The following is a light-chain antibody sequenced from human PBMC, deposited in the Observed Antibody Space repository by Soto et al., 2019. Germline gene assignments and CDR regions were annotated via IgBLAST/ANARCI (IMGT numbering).Light chain of an antibody. Sequence: EIVLTQSPGTLSLSPGERATLSCRASQSVSSSYLAWYQQKPGQAPSLLIYGASSRATGIPDRFSGSGSGADFTLTTSRLEAEDCAVYYCQQYCSCPLLTFGGGTKVEIK. CDR1: QSVSSSY. CDR2: GAS. J-gene: IGKJ4*01. CDR3: QQYCSCPLLT. V-gene: IGKV3-20*01.